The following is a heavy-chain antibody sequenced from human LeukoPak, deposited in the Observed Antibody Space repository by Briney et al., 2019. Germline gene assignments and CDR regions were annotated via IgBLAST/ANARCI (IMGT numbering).Heavy chain of an antibody. CDR1: GYSFTNYW. Sequence: GESLKISCKGSGYSFTNYWIGWVRQMPGKGLEWMGIIYPGDSDSRYSPSFQGRVTISADKSITTAYLQWSSLQASDTAMYYCARLRVPTDHYDSSGDASDIWGQGTMVTVSS. V-gene: IGHV5-51*01. D-gene: IGHD3-22*01. CDR3: ARLRVPTDHYDSSGDASDI. J-gene: IGHJ3*02. CDR2: IYPGDSDS.